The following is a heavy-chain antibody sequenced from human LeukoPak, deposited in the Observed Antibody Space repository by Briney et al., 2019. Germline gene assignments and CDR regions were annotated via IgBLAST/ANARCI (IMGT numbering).Heavy chain of an antibody. CDR2: IWYDGSNK. D-gene: IGHD4-17*01. CDR3: ARDLGTTNYYFDY. Sequence: GGSLRLSCAASGFTFSSYWMSWVRQAPGKGLEWVAVIWYDGSNKYYADSVKGRFTISRDNSKNTLYLQMNSLRAEDTAVYYCARDLGTTNYYFDYWGQGTLVTVSS. V-gene: IGHV3-33*08. CDR1: GFTFSSYW. J-gene: IGHJ4*02.